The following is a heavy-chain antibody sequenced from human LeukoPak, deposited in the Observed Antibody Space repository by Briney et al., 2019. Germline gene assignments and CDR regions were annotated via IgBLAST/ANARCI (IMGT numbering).Heavy chain of an antibody. CDR3: AKTITARRYYYYSIDV. CDR2: ITWNSGTI. D-gene: IGHD6-6*01. J-gene: IGHJ6*03. CDR1: GVTFNDYA. V-gene: IGHV3-9*01. Sequence: GGSLRLSCVASGVTFNDYAMHWGGHAPGKGVEGVSSITWNSGTIDYADSVKGRFTISRDNAKNSLYLQMNSLRPEDTALYYCAKTITARRYYYYSIDVWGKGTTVTVSS.